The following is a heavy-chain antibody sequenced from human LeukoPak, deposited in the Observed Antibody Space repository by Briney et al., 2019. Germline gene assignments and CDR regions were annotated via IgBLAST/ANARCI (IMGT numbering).Heavy chain of an antibody. CDR3: AKSPSSWKFDD. CDR2: IRYHGSDK. CDR1: GFIFSGHY. Sequence: GGSLRLSCAASGFIFSGHYMDWVRQAPGKGLEWVAFIRYHGSDKYYADSVKGRFTISRDNSENTLYLQMNSLRAEDTAVYYCAKSPSSWKFDDWGQGTLVTVSS. V-gene: IGHV3-30*02. J-gene: IGHJ4*02. D-gene: IGHD6-13*01.